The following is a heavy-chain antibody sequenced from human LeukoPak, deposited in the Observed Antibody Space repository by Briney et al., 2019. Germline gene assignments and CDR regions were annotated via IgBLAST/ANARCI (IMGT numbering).Heavy chain of an antibody. CDR3: ARSGAYRGQWLVLYAFDI. D-gene: IGHD6-19*01. J-gene: IGHJ3*02. V-gene: IGHV4-39*07. CDR2: IYYSGST. Sequence: SSETLSLTCTVSGGSISSYYWSWIRQPPGKGLEWIGSIYYSGSTYYNPSLKSRVTISVDTSKNQFSLKLSSVTAADTAVYYCARSGAYRGQWLVLYAFDIWGQGTMVTVSS. CDR1: GGSISSYY.